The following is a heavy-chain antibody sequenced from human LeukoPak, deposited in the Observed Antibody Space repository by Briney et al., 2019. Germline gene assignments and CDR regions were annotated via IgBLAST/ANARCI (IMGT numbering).Heavy chain of an antibody. Sequence: SETLSLTCAVYGGSFRGYYWSWIRQPPGKGLEWIGEINHSGSTNYNPSLKSRVTISVDTSKNQFSLKLSSVTAADTAVYYCARKGDYWGQGTLLTVSS. CDR1: GGSFRGYY. J-gene: IGHJ4*02. CDR2: INHSGST. V-gene: IGHV4-34*01. CDR3: ARKGDY.